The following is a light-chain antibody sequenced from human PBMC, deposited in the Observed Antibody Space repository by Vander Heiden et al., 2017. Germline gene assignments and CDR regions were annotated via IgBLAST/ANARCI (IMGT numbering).Light chain of an antibody. CDR3: QHYSSSSGT. J-gene: IGKJ1*01. CDR2: GAS. V-gene: IGKV3-20*01. Sequence: EIVLTQSPGTLSLSPGEGATPSCRASQTIRNSYLAWFQQKPGQAPRLVIYGASNRATGIPASFSGGGSGADFTLTISRLEPEDFAVYYCQHYSSSSGTFGEGTKVEIK. CDR1: QTIRNSY.